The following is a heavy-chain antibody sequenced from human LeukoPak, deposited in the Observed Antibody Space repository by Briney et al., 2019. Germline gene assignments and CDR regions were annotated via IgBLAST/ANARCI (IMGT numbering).Heavy chain of an antibody. V-gene: IGHV3-9*03. CDR2: ISWNSGSI. Sequence: PGRSLRLSCAASGFTFDDYAMHWVRQAPGKGLEWVSGISWNSGSIGYADFVKGRFTISRDNAKNSLYLQMNSLRAEDMALYYCAKDMGANVDTATPDYWGQGTLVTVSS. D-gene: IGHD5-18*01. CDR1: GFTFDDYA. CDR3: AKDMGANVDTATPDY. J-gene: IGHJ4*02.